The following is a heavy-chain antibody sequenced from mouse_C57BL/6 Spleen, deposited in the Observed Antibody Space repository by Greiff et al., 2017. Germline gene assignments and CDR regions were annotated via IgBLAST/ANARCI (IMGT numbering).Heavy chain of an antibody. D-gene: IGHD3-1*01. J-gene: IGHJ3*01. CDR3: ARDFGEFAY. Sequence: EVQRVESEGGLVQPGSSMKLSCTASGFTFSDYYMAWVRQVPEKGLEWVANINYDGSSTYYLDSLKSRFIISRDNAKNILYLQMSSLKSEDTATYYCARDFGEFAYWGQGTLVTVSA. V-gene: IGHV5-16*01. CDR1: GFTFSDYY. CDR2: INYDGSST.